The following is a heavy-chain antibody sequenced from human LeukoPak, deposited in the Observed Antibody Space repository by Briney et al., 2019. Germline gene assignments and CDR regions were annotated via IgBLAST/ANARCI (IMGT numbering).Heavy chain of an antibody. CDR3: ARRGFGEAMEY. V-gene: IGHV4-59*08. CDR2: IYYSGST. D-gene: IGHD3-10*01. CDR1: GGSITDYY. Sequence: SETLSLTCTVSGGSITDYYWAWIQQLPGKGLEWIGFIYYSGSTNYNPSLKTRATLSVDTSKNQFSLKLNSVTAADTAVYYCARRGFGEAMEYWGQGTLVAVSS. J-gene: IGHJ4*02.